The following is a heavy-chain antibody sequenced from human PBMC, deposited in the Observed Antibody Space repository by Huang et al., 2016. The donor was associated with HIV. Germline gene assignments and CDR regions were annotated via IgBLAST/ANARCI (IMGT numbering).Heavy chain of an antibody. V-gene: IGHV2-5*01. Sequence: QITLKESGPTLVKPTQTLTLTCTFSGFSLSTSGVGVGWIRQPPGKALEWLALIHWNNNKHYDSSLKSRLTITKDTSKNQVVLTRANVEPLDTATYYCARLAASGWQQEYFHLWGQGTLVTVSS. D-gene: IGHD6-19*01. J-gene: IGHJ1*01. CDR1: GFSLSTSGVG. CDR2: IHWNNNK. CDR3: ARLAASGWQQEYFHL.